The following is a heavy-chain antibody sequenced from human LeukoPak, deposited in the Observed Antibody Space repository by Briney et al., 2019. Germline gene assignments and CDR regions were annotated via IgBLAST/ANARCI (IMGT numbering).Heavy chain of an antibody. Sequence: GGSLRLSCAASGFSFSSSWMHWVRQVPGKGLEWVSRINDDETSTTYAESVKGRFTISRDNSKNTLYLQMNSLRAEDTAVYYCAKGTYSSGWRFDYWGQGTLVTVSS. CDR3: AKGTYSSGWRFDY. D-gene: IGHD6-19*01. CDR1: GFSFSSSW. CDR2: INDDETST. J-gene: IGHJ4*02. V-gene: IGHV3-74*01.